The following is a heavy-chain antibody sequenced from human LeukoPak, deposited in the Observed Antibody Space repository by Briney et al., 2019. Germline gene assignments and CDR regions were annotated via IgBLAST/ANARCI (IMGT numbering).Heavy chain of an antibody. Sequence: SETLSLTCTVSGGSISNGDHYWSWIRQHPGKGLEWIGHIYYSGSTYYNPSLKSRVTISVDTSKNQFSLKLSSVTAADTAVYYCARDAYYYDSSDYYYVDYWGQGTLVTVSS. CDR1: GGSISNGDHY. D-gene: IGHD3-22*01. V-gene: IGHV4-31*03. CDR2: IYYSGST. J-gene: IGHJ4*02. CDR3: ARDAYYYDSSDYYYVDY.